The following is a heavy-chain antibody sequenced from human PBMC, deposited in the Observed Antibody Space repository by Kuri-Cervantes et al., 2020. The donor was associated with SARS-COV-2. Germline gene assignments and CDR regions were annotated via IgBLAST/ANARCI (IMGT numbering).Heavy chain of an antibody. CDR3: ARVEYYDSSGLLYYFDY. V-gene: IGHV3-21*01. CDR2: ISSSSSYI. D-gene: IGHD3-22*01. CDR1: GFTFSGHW. Sequence: LSLTCAASGFTFSGHWIHWVRQAPGKGLEWVSSISSSSSYIYYADSVEGRFTISRDNAKNSLYLQMNSLRAEDTAVYYCARVEYYDSSGLLYYFDYWGQGTLVTVSS. J-gene: IGHJ4*02.